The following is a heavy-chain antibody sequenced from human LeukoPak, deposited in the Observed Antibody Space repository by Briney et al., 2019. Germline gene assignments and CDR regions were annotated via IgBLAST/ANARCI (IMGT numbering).Heavy chain of an antibody. Sequence: SVKVSCKASGGTFSSYAISWVRQAPGQGLEWMGGIIPIFGTANYAQKFQGRVTITADKSTGTAYMELSSLRSEDTAVYYCSQSSAGAYDYMDVWGKGTTVTVSS. D-gene: IGHD3-16*01. J-gene: IGHJ6*03. CDR1: GGTFSSYA. V-gene: IGHV1-69*06. CDR2: IIPIFGTA. CDR3: SQSSAGAYDYMDV.